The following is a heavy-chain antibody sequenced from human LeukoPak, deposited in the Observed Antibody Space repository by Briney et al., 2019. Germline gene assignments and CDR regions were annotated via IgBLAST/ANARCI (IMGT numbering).Heavy chain of an antibody. Sequence: SETLSLTCAVYGGSFSGYYWSWIRQPPGKGLEWIGEINHSGSTNYNPSLKSRVTISVDTSKNQFSLKLSSVTAADTAVYSCADQVNDYPSSFDSWAREPWSPSPQ. V-gene: IGHV4-34*01. D-gene: IGHD1-1*01. CDR3: ADQVNDYPSSFDS. J-gene: IGHJ4*02. CDR1: GGSFSGYY. CDR2: INHSGST.